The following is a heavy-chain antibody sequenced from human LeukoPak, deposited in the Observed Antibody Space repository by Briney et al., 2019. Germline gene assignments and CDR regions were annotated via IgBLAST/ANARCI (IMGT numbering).Heavy chain of an antibody. CDR2: ISGSGEST. J-gene: IGHJ4*02. Sequence: XGSLRLSCTASGFTFSSYAMNWVRQAPGKGLEWVSAISGSGESTYYADSVKGRFTISRDNSKNTLYLQMNSLRDEDTAVYYCAKHRFESGGYHSTDWGQGTLVTVSS. V-gene: IGHV3-23*01. D-gene: IGHD3-22*01. CDR3: AKHRFESGGYHSTD. CDR1: GFTFSSYA.